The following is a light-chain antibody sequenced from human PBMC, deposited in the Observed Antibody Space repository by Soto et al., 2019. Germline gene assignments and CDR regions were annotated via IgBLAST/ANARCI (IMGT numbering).Light chain of an antibody. CDR1: QSVTSSY. CDR2: GAS. CDR3: QQYGSSPPLS. Sequence: EIVLTQSPGTLSLSPGERATLSCRASQSVTSSYLAWYQQKPGQAPRLLIYGASSRATGIPDRFSGSGSGTDFTLTISRLEPEHFAVYYCQQYGSSPPLSFGGGNKVEIK. J-gene: IGKJ4*01. V-gene: IGKV3-20*01.